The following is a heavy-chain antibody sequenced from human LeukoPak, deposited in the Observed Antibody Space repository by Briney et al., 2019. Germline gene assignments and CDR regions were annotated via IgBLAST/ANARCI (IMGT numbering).Heavy chain of an antibody. D-gene: IGHD2-2*01. CDR2: IIPILGIA. J-gene: IGHJ6*03. Sequence: SVTVSCKASGGTFSSYTNSWVRQAPGQGHELMGRIIPILGIATYAQKFQGRVTITADKSTSTAYMELSSLRSEDTAVYYCARDGTNLAVVVPAYYYYYYMDVGGKGTTVTVSS. CDR1: GGTFSSYT. V-gene: IGHV1-69*04. CDR3: ARDGTNLAVVVPAYYYYYYMDV.